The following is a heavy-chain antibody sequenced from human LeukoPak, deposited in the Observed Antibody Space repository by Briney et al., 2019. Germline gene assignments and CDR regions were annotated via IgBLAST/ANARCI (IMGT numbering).Heavy chain of an antibody. Sequence: GGSLRLSCAASGFTFSSYAMHWVRQAPGKGLEWVAVISYDGSNKYYADSVKGRFTISRDNSKNTLYLQMNSLRAEDTAVYYCARGAYGSGSYGDNWFDPWGQGTLVTVSS. CDR3: ARGAYGSGSYGDNWFDP. CDR1: GFTFSSYA. CDR2: ISYDGSNK. J-gene: IGHJ5*02. D-gene: IGHD3-10*01. V-gene: IGHV3-30*14.